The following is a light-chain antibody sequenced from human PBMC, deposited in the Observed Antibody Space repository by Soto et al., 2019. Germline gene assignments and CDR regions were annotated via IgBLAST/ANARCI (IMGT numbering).Light chain of an antibody. CDR1: SSNIGSFYD. J-gene: IGLJ2*01. V-gene: IGLV1-40*01. CDR2: GDN. Sequence: QSVLTQAPSVSGAPGQRVTIPCTGSSSNIGSFYDVHWYQQLPGTVPKLLIYGDNNRPSGVPDRFSGSKSGTAASLAITGLQAEDEADYYCQSYDNSLNHVVFGGGTQLTVL. CDR3: QSYDNSLNHVV.